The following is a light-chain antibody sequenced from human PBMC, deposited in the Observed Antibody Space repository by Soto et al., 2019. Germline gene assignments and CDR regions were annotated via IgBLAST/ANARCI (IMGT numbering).Light chain of an antibody. CDR1: QSISSW. Sequence: IQMTQSPSTLSASVGDRVTITCQASQSISSWLAWYQKKPGKAPKLLPFGASTLQSGVPSRFSGSGSGTDLTLTISSLQTEDFATYFCQKLNAYPPWTFGQGTKVDI. J-gene: IGKJ1*01. CDR3: QKLNAYPPWT. V-gene: IGKV1-5*01. CDR2: GAS.